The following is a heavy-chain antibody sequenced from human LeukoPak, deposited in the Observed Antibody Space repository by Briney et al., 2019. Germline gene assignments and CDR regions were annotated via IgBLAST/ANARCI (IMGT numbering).Heavy chain of an antibody. CDR3: ARGRGSSGMPDY. Sequence: SETLSLTCTVSGGSISSYYWSWIRQPPGKGLEWIGRIYTSGSTNYNPSLKSRVTISVDTSKNQFSLKLSSVTAADTAVYYCARGRGSSGMPDYWGQGTLVTVSS. CDR1: GGSISSYY. J-gene: IGHJ4*02. CDR2: IYTSGST. V-gene: IGHV4-4*07. D-gene: IGHD6-19*01.